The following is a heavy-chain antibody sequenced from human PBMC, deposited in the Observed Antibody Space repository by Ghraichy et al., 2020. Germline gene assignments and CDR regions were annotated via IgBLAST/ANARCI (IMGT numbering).Heavy chain of an antibody. J-gene: IGHJ4*02. V-gene: IGHV3-7*01. CDR2: IKEDGSEK. Sequence: GGSLRLSCAASGFTFSSYWMTWVRQAPGKGLEWVANIKEDGSEKYYVDSVKGRFTISRDNAKNSLYLQMNSLRAEDTAVYYCARDRGAMVRGVPFEYWGQGTLVTVSS. CDR1: GFTFSSYW. CDR3: ARDRGAMVRGVPFEY. D-gene: IGHD3-10*01.